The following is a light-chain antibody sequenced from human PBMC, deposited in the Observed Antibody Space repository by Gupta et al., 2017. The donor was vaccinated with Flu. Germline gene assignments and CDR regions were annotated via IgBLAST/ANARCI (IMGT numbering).Light chain of an antibody. CDR3: QQTYGTPVT. CDR2: AAS. J-gene: IGKJ4*01. CDR1: QSINSY. V-gene: IGKV1-39*01. Sequence: DIQMTQSPSSLSASVGDRITITCRASQSINSYLNWYQQKPGKAPKLLIFAASSLQSGVPSRFSGRGSGTDFSLTISSLQPEDFATYYCQQTYGTPVTFGEGTKV.